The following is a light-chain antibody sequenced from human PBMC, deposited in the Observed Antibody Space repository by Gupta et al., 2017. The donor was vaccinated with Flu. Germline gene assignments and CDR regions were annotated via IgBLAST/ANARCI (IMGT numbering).Light chain of an antibody. CDR3: QQSEVDPLT. CDR2: HSS. CDR1: QNIDES. Sequence: DIQLTQSPSSLSAAVGDRVTITCRASQNIDESLNWYQQRPGQSPAPLIFHSSTLESGIPSRFSGSGSGTDCTRSSSNLPTEDFATDHCQQSEVDPLTCGQGT. J-gene: IGKJ5*01. V-gene: IGKV1-39*01.